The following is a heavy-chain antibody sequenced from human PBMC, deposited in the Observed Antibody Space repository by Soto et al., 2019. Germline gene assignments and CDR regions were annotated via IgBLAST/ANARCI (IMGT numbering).Heavy chain of an antibody. D-gene: IGHD2-2*01. Sequence: QVQLVESGGGVVQPGRSLRLSCAASGFTFSSYGMHWVRQAPGKGLEWVAVISYDGSNKYYADSVKGRFTISRDNSKNTLSLQMNSLRAEDTAVYYCAKDLGKIVVPAARYYYGMDVWGQGTTVTVSS. CDR3: AKDLGKIVVPAARYYYGMDV. J-gene: IGHJ6*02. V-gene: IGHV3-30*18. CDR2: ISYDGSNK. CDR1: GFTFSSYG.